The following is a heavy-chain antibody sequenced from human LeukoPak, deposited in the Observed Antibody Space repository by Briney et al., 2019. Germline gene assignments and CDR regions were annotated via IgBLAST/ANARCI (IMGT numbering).Heavy chain of an antibody. V-gene: IGHV3-11*01. Sequence: KPGGSLRLSCAASGFTFSDYYMSWIRQAPGKGLEWVSYISSSGSTIYYADSVKGGFTISRDNAKNSLYLQMNSLRAEDTAVYYCARVYSSSWSNFDHWGQGTLVTVSS. CDR2: ISSSGSTI. CDR3: ARVYSSSWSNFDH. D-gene: IGHD6-13*01. CDR1: GFTFSDYY. J-gene: IGHJ4*02.